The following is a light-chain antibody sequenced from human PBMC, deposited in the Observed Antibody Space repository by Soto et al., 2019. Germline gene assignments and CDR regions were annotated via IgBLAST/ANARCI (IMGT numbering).Light chain of an antibody. J-gene: IGKJ5*01. CDR1: QTISNY. CDR2: TAY. Sequence: DIQMTQSPSSLSASVGDRVTLTCRASQTISNYLNWYQQKPGKAPKLLIYTAYNLQSGVQSRFGGSGSGTDFTLTIRSLQPDDLATYYCKHYDGYPQTFGQGTRLEIK. CDR3: KHYDGYPQT. V-gene: IGKV1-39*01.